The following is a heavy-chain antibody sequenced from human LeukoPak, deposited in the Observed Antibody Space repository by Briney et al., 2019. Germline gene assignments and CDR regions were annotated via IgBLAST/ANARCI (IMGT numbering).Heavy chain of an antibody. CDR2: ISSSGSTI. Sequence: GGSLRLSCAASGFTFSDYYMSWIRQAPGKGLEWVSYISSSGSTIYYADSVKGRFTISRDNAKNSLYLQMNSLRAEDTAAYYCARDHYCSSTSCYYYYGMDVWGQGTTVTVSS. V-gene: IGHV3-11*01. CDR1: GFTFSDYY. D-gene: IGHD2-2*01. J-gene: IGHJ6*02. CDR3: ARDHYCSSTSCYYYYGMDV.